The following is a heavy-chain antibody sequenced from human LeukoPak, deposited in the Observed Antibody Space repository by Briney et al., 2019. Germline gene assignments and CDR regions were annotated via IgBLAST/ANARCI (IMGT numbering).Heavy chain of an antibody. V-gene: IGHV4-34*01. Sequence: SETLSLTCAVYGGSFSGYYWSWIRQPPGKGLEWIGEINHSGSTNYNPSLKSRVTISVDTSKNQFSLKLSSVTAADTAVYYCARVPYDDSTNDVDYWGQGTLVTVSS. J-gene: IGHJ4*02. CDR3: ARVPYDDSTNDVDY. CDR2: INHSGST. CDR1: GGSFSGYY. D-gene: IGHD3-22*01.